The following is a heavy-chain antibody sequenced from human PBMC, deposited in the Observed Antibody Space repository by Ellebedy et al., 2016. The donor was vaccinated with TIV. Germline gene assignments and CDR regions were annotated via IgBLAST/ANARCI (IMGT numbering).Heavy chain of an antibody. V-gene: IGHV1-3*01. J-gene: IGHJ4*02. CDR3: VRGQLHYGDYYDF. CDR2: INAGNGDT. D-gene: IGHD4-17*01. Sequence: ASVKVSCKASRYTFTNQAIHWVRQAPGQRLEWMGWINAGNGDTHYSQRFQGRVTITRDTSASTAYMELTSLRSEDTAVYYCVRGQLHYGDYYDFWGQGTLVTVSS. CDR1: RYTFTNQA.